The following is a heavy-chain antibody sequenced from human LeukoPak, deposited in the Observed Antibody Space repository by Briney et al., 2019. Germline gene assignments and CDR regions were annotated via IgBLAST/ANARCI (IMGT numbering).Heavy chain of an antibody. D-gene: IGHD3-10*01. V-gene: IGHV1-69*13. CDR3: ARESVLWFGELLLEPFAFDI. J-gene: IGHJ3*02. CDR2: IIPIFGTA. Sequence: ASVKVSCKASGGTFTSYAISWVRQAPGQGLEWMGVIIPIFGTANYAQKFQGRVTITADESTSTAYMELSSLRSEDTAVYYCARESVLWFGELLLEPFAFDIWGQGTMVTVSS. CDR1: GGTFTSYA.